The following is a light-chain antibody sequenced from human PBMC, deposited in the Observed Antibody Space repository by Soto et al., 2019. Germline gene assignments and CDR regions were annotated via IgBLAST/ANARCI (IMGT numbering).Light chain of an antibody. Sequence: EIVLTQSPATLSLSPGERVTLSCRASQSVSNYLAWYQQKPGQAPRLLIYDAYNRATGIPPRFSGSGSGTDFTLTISSLQPDDFATYYCQQYNSYWTFGQGTKVDIK. J-gene: IGKJ1*01. CDR3: QQYNSYWT. CDR2: DAY. V-gene: IGKV3-11*01. CDR1: QSVSNY.